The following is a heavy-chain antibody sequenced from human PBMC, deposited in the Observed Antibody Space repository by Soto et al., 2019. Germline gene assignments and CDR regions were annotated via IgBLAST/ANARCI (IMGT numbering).Heavy chain of an antibody. CDR2: IYYSGST. Sequence: PSETLSLSCTVSGGSISSGDYYCSWIRQPPGKGLEWIGYIYYSGSTYYNPSLKSRVTISVDTSKNQFSLKLSSVTAADTAVYCCARGYDSSDYTLGPYFQHWGQGTLVTVSS. J-gene: IGHJ1*01. D-gene: IGHD3-22*01. V-gene: IGHV4-30-4*01. CDR1: GGSISSGDYY. CDR3: ARGYDSSDYTLGPYFQH.